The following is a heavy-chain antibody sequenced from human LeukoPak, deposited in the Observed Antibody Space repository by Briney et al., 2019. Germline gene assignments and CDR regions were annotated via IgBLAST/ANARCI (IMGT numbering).Heavy chain of an antibody. J-gene: IGHJ5*02. CDR2: IYYSGTT. CDR3: ARVNTLIRGIGWFDP. D-gene: IGHD3-10*01. CDR1: GGSISCSSYY. V-gene: IGHV4-39*07. Sequence: PSETLSLTCNVSGGSISCSSYYWGWIRQPPGKGLELIGNIYYSGTTYYNPSLKSRVTISVDTSKNQFSLKLSSVTAADTAVYYCARVNTLIRGIGWFDPWGQGILVTVSS.